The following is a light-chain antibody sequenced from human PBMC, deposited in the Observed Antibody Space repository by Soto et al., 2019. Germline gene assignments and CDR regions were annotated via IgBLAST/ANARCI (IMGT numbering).Light chain of an antibody. CDR2: GAS. Sequence: EIVMTQSPATVSVSPGERATLFCRASQSISTNLAWYQQKHGQPPTLLIYGASTRAAGVPARFSGSGSETEFTLTINCLQSEDVAVYYCQQFHAWPPFTFGQGTKVEVK. J-gene: IGKJ2*01. V-gene: IGKV3-15*01. CDR3: QQFHAWPPFT. CDR1: QSISTN.